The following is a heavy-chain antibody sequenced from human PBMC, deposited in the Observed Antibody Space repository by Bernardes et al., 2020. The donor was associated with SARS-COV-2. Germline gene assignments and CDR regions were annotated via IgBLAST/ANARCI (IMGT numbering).Heavy chain of an antibody. V-gene: IGHV3-23*01. Sequence: GGSLRLSCAASGFTFSSYAMSWVRQAPGKGLEWVSAISGSGGSTYYADSVKGRFTISRDNSKNTLYLQMNSLRAEDTAVYYCAGRQATVITLHYYGMDVWVEGTTVTVSS. CDR1: GFTFSSYA. CDR2: ISGSGGST. CDR3: AGRQATVITLHYYGMDV. J-gene: IGHJ6*04. D-gene: IGHD3-22*01.